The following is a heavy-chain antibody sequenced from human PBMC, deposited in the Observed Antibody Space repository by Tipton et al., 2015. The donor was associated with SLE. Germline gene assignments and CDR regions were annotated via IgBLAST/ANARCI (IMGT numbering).Heavy chain of an antibody. CDR2: ISYDGTYK. J-gene: IGHJ6*04. CDR3: TRDASDGSSPLDV. V-gene: IGHV3-30*04. Sequence: RSLRLSCVASGFTSSLHAMHWVRQAPGKGLEWVAVISYDGTYKYYADSVRGRFTISRDHSTSTVYLQMNSLRTEDTAVYYCTRDASDGSSPLDVWGKGTTVFVSS. D-gene: IGHD6-6*01. CDR1: GFTSSLHA.